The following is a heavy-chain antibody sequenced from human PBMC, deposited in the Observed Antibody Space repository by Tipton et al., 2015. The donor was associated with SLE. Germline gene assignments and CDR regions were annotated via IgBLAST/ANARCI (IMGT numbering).Heavy chain of an antibody. J-gene: IGHJ4*02. Sequence: SLRLSCAASGFTFVTYGMHWVRQAPGKGLEWISYISGTGNTIYYTDSVKGRFTTSRDNAKNSLFLQVNSLRAEDSALYYCARGRLTGGIRDYLDSWGQGTQVTVSS. V-gene: IGHV3-48*03. CDR1: GFTFVTYG. CDR3: ARGRLTGGIRDYLDS. CDR2: ISGTGNTI. D-gene: IGHD6-13*01.